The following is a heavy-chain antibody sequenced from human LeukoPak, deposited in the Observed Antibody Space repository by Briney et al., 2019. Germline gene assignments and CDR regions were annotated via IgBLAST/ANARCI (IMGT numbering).Heavy chain of an antibody. Sequence: VRSLRLSSAASGFPFNSFFLNRLRPTPGRELEGWACISQGSSEKVYMDSVRGRFIIYRANTKASLYLRMDSPKDEDTAVYFCVGDLGLSRHYFEYWGQGALVTVSS. D-gene: IGHD7-27*01. J-gene: IGHJ4*02. CDR2: ISQGSSEK. V-gene: IGHV3-7*01. CDR1: GFPFNSFF. CDR3: VGDLGLSRHYFEY.